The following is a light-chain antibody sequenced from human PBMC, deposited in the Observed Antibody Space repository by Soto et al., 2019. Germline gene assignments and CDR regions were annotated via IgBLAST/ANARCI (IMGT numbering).Light chain of an antibody. J-gene: IGLJ2*01. Sequence: QSALTQPASVSGSPGQSITISCTGSSSDVGDYNYVSWYQQHPGIAPKLMIFDVSNRPSGVSNRFSGSKSGNTASLTISGLQAEDEADYYCSSYTSGISYLIFGGWTKLTVL. CDR2: DVS. CDR1: SSDVGDYNY. V-gene: IGLV2-14*03. CDR3: SSYTSGISYLI.